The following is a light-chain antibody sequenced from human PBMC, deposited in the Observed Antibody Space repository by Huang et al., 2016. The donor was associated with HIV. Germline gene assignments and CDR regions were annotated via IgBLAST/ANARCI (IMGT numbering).Light chain of an antibody. CDR2: KAS. V-gene: IGKV1-5*03. CDR3: QQYSSYPWT. J-gene: IGKJ1*01. Sequence: DIQMTQSPSALPASVGDRVSVTCRSSQTINTWLAWYQQKPGRAPKLLVYKASSLESGVPSRCSGSGSGTQFTLTVSGLQPDDVATYYCQQYSSYPWTFGQGTTVEIK. CDR1: QTINTW.